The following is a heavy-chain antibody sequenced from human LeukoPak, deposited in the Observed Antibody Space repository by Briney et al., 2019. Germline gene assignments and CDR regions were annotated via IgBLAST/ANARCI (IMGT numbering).Heavy chain of an antibody. V-gene: IGHV4-59*01. CDR1: GGSFSGYY. CDR3: ARHPMTDY. D-gene: IGHD3-22*01. Sequence: SETLSLTCAVYGGSFSGYYWSWIRQPPGKGLEWIGYIYYSGSTNYNPSLKSRVTISVDTSKNQFSLKLSSVTAADTAVYYCARHPMTDYWGQGTLVTVSS. CDR2: IYYSGST. J-gene: IGHJ4*02.